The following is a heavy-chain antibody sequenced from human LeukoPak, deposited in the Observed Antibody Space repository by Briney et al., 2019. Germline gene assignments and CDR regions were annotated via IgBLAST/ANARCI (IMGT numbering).Heavy chain of an antibody. V-gene: IGHV4-39*01. CDR3: ARHAWDWFDP. J-gene: IGHJ5*02. CDR1: GGSISSSSYY. D-gene: IGHD1-26*01. Sequence: SSETLSLTCTVSGGSISSSSYYWGWIRQPPGKGLEWIGSIYYSGSTYYNPSLKSRVTISVDTSKNQFSLKLSSVTAADTAVYYCARHAWDWFDPWGQGTLVTVSS. CDR2: IYYSGST.